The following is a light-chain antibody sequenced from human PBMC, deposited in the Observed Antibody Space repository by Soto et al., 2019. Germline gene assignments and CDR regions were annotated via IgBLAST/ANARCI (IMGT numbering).Light chain of an antibody. CDR1: QTVSDND. V-gene: IGKV3-20*01. J-gene: IGKJ1*01. Sequence: EILLTQSPCTLSLSPGERATLSCRASQTVSDNDLAWYQQKPGHAPRLLIYGASNRATGIPDRLSGSGSGTCFTLTISRLEPEDSAVYYCQQYGTSGTFGQGTKVDIK. CDR3: QQYGTSGT. CDR2: GAS.